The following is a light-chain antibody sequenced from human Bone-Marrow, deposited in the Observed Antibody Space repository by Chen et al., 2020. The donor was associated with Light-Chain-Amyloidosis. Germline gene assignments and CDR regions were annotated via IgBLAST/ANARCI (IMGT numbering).Light chain of an antibody. J-gene: IGKJ1*01. CDR1: QRVSSY. CDR3: QQRSDWPPK. Sequence: ETVLPQSPATLSVSPGERATLSRRASQRVSSYLAWYQQKPGQAPRLLIYDASNSATGIPARFSGSGSVTDFTLAISSLEPEDFAVYYCQQRSDWPPKFGQGTKLEIK. CDR2: DAS. V-gene: IGKV3-11*01.